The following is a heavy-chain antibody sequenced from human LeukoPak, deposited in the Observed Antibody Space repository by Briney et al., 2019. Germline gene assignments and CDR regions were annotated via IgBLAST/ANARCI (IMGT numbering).Heavy chain of an antibody. V-gene: IGHV3-11*04. CDR1: GFTFSDYY. CDR2: ISSSGSTI. Sequence: GGSLRLSCAASGFTFSDYYMSWVRQAPGKGLKWVSYISSSGSTIYYADSVKGRFTISRDNAKNSLYLQMNSLRAEDTAVYYCARDYHGNYYFDYWGQGTLVTVSS. D-gene: IGHD4-23*01. CDR3: ARDYHGNYYFDY. J-gene: IGHJ4*02.